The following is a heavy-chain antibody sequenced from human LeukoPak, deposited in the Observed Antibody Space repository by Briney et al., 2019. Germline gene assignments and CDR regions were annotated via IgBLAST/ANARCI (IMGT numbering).Heavy chain of an antibody. CDR2: VHARGDS. V-gene: IGHV4-4*07. CDR1: GVSITTDY. D-gene: IGHD4-17*01. Sequence: SETLSLACVVSGVSITTDYWSWVRQPAGKGLEYIGRVHARGDSNYSPSLKSRVTMSVDTSKNLFSLNLDSVTAADTAVCYCVYSEVGSTATSVFDYWGQGILVTVSS. J-gene: IGHJ4*02. CDR3: VYSEVGSTATSVFDY.